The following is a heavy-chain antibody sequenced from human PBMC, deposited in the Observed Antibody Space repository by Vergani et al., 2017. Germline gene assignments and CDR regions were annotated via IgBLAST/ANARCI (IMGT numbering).Heavy chain of an antibody. CDR2: ISNDGSKK. D-gene: IGHD3-10*01. Sequence: VQLLESGGSLKQPGGSVRLSCAASGFSFSSHAIHWVRQAPGKGLEWVAVISNDGSKKYYADSVKGRFTISRDNSKHTLDLQMNSLRTQDTAVYYCAKAGSVTSGSLQYNFYMDVWGKGTTVTVS. CDR1: GFSFSSHA. CDR3: AKAGSVTSGSLQYNFYMDV. V-gene: IGHV3-30*18. J-gene: IGHJ6*03.